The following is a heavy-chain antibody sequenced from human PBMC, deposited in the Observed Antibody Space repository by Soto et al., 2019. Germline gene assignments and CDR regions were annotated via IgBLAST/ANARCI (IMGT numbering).Heavy chain of an antibody. D-gene: IGHD6-13*01. CDR2: INPIFGTA. Sequence: SVKVSCKASGYTFTGSYIHWVRQAPVQVLEWMGWINPIFGTANYAQKFQGRVTITADESTSTAYMELSSLRSEDTAVYYCASPYSSSERYNWFDPWGQGNLVTGSS. J-gene: IGHJ5*02. CDR3: ASPYSSSERYNWFDP. CDR1: GYTFTGSY. V-gene: IGHV1-69*13.